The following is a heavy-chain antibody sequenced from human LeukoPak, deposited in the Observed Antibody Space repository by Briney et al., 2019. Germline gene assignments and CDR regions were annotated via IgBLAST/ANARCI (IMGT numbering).Heavy chain of an antibody. CDR3: ARVGKPISGYDFNDY. CDR1: GGSFSGYY. D-gene: IGHD5-12*01. V-gene: IGHV4-34*01. J-gene: IGHJ4*02. CDR2: INHSGST. Sequence: PSETLSLTCAVYGGSFSGYYWSWIRQPPGKGLEWIGEINHSGSTNYNPSLKSRVTISVDTSKNQFSLKLSSVTAADTSVYYCARVGKPISGYDFNDYRGQGTLVTVSS.